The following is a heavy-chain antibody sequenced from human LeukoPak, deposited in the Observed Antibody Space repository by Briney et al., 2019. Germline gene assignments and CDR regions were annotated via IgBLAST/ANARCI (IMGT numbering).Heavy chain of an antibody. Sequence: SETLSLTCTVSGGSISSYYWSWIRQPAGKGLEWIGRIYTSGSTNYNPSLKSRVTMSVDTSKNQFSLKLSSVTAADTAVYYCARSQEGSSGYYVGWFDLWGQGTLVTVSS. J-gene: IGHJ5*02. CDR2: IYTSGST. V-gene: IGHV4-4*07. D-gene: IGHD3-22*01. CDR1: GGSISSYY. CDR3: ARSQEGSSGYYVGWFDL.